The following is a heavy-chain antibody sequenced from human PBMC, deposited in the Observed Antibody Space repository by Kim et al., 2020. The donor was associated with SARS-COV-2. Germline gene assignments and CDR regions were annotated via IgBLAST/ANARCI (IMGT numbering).Heavy chain of an antibody. CDR3: ASFPNTMIVEGFYY. CDR2: IIPIFGTA. CDR1: GGTFSSYA. Sequence: SVKVSCKASGGTFSSYAISWVRQAPGQGLEWMGGIIPIFGTANYAQKFQGRVTITADESTSTAYMELSSLRSEDTAVYYCASFPNTMIVEGFYYWGQGTLVTVSS. V-gene: IGHV1-69*13. J-gene: IGHJ4*02. D-gene: IGHD3-22*01.